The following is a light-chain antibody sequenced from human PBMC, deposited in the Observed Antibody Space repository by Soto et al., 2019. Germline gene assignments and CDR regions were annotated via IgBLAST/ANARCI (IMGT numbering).Light chain of an antibody. J-gene: IGKJ1*01. V-gene: IGKV2-30*01. CDR1: QGLVYIDGNTY. CDR3: MAVTHGTWT. Sequence: DVVMTQSPLSLPVTLGQPASISCRSTQGLVYIDGNTYLNWFHQRPGESPRRLLYMISKRDSGVPDRLSGSGSCTDFTLTISRVEAEDVGVYYCMAVTHGTWTFGPGTKVEMK. CDR2: MIS.